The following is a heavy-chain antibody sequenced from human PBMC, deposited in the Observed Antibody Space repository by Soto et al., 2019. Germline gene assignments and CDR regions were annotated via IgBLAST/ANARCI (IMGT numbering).Heavy chain of an antibody. Sequence: EVQLVQSGAEVKKPGACLRISCKGSGYSFTSYWISWVRQRPCKALVWLGGSEPSDSYTNYRPGVQGHVTNSANKSISTADLQWRSPKASHTARYYCASPSAGVPGTGLADYWGQGTLVTVSS. D-gene: IGHD6-19*01. J-gene: IGHJ4*02. CDR2: SEPSDSYT. V-gene: IGHV5-10-1*03. CDR3: ASPSAGVPGTGLADY. CDR1: GYSFTSYW.